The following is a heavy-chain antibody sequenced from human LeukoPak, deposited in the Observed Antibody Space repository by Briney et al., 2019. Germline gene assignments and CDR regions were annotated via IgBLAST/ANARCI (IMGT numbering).Heavy chain of an antibody. CDR2: IRNSGDTT. J-gene: IGHJ4*02. CDR3: AKSDYGDYWPLDY. V-gene: IGHV3-23*01. D-gene: IGHD4-17*01. Sequence: PGGSLRLSCAASGFTFSNYAMAWVRQAPGKGLEWVSYIRNSGDTTYYADSVKGRFTISRDNSKNTVYLQMHGLRAEDTAVYYCAKSDYGDYWPLDYWGQGTLVTVSS. CDR1: GFTFSNYA.